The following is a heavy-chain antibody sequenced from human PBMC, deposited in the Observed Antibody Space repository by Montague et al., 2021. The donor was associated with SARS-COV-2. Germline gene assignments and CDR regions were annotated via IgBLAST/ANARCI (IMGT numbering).Heavy chain of an antibody. J-gene: IGHJ3*02. CDR3: ARNWNYGWAFDI. D-gene: IGHD1-7*01. V-gene: IGHV3-21*01. CDR2: MSSSGKYI. CDR1: GFSFSSYN. Sequence: SLRLSCAASGFSFSSYNMNWVRQAPGKGLEWVSSMSSSGKYIYYADSVKDRFTISRDNAKNSLYLQMNSLRAEDTAIYYCARNWNYGWAFDIWGQGTMVAVFS.